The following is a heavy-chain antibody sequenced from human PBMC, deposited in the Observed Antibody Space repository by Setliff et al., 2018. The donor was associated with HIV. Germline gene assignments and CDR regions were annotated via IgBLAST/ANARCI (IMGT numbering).Heavy chain of an antibody. V-gene: IGHV1-18*04. CDR3: ARSRGDYGDYWFDY. CDR2: INIYSGNT. D-gene: IGHD4-17*01. CDR1: GYTFTDYY. J-gene: IGHJ4*02. Sequence: ASVKVSCKTSGYTFTDYYMHWVRQAPGQGLEWMGWINIYSGNTNYAQKFQGRVTMTTDTSTSTAYMELRSLRAEDTALYYCARSRGDYGDYWFDYWGQGTLVTVSS.